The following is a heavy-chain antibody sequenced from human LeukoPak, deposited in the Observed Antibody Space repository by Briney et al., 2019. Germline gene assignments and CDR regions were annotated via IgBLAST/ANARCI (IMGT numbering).Heavy chain of an antibody. CDR1: GYTFTGYY. Sequence: ASVKVSCKASGYTFTGYYMHWVRQAPGQGLEWMGWINPNGGGTNYAQNFQGRVTMTRDTSISTAYMELSSLRSDDTAVYYCARGGVNPPTYWGQGTLVTVSS. CDR3: ARGGVNPPTY. D-gene: IGHD3-16*01. J-gene: IGHJ4*02. CDR2: INPNGGGT. V-gene: IGHV1-2*02.